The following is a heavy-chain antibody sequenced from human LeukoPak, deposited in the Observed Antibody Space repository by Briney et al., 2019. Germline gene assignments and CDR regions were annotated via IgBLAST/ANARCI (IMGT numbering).Heavy chain of an antibody. D-gene: IGHD1-26*01. CDR3: AKPPEVGATVGYFDY. J-gene: IGHJ4*02. Sequence: GGSLRLSCAASGFTFSSYSMSWVRQAPGKGLEWVSSISSSSSYIYYADSVKGRFTISRDNAKNSLYLQMNSLRAEDTAVYYCAKPPEVGATVGYFDYWGQGTLVTVSS. CDR1: GFTFSSYS. V-gene: IGHV3-21*01. CDR2: ISSSSSYI.